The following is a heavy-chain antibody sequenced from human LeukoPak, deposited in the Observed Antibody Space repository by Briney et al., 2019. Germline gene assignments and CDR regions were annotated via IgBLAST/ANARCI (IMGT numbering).Heavy chain of an antibody. CDR3: ARNRGYSGYEIGY. CDR1: GGSISSGDYY. CDR2: IYYSGST. V-gene: IGHV4-30-4*08. Sequence: SQTLSLTCTVSGGSISSGDYYWSWIRQPPGKGLEWIGYIYYSGSTYYNPSLKSRVTISVDTSKNQFSLKLSSVTAADTAVYYCARNRGYSGYEIGYWGQGTLVTVSS. J-gene: IGHJ4*02. D-gene: IGHD5-12*01.